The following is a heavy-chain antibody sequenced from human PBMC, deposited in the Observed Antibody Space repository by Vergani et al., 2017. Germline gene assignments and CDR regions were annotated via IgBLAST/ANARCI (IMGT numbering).Heavy chain of an antibody. D-gene: IGHD2-2*02. J-gene: IGHJ6*02. V-gene: IGHV3-33*01. CDR2: IWYDGSNK. CDR3: ARSYDAPAAIVFPYYYFYGKDV. Sequence: QVQLVESGGGVVQPGRSLRLSCAASGFTFSSYGMHWVRQAPGKGLEWVAVIWYDGSNKYYADSVKGRFTISRDNSKNTLYLQMNSLRAEDTAVYYCARSYDAPAAIVFPYYYFYGKDVWGQGTTVTVSS. CDR1: GFTFSSYG.